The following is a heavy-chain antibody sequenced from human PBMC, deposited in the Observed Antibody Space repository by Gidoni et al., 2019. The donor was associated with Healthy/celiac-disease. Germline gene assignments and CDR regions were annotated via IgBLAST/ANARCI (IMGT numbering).Heavy chain of an antibody. J-gene: IGHJ5*02. V-gene: IGHV3-15*01. CDR3: TTELLWFGDGFDP. CDR1: GFTFSNAW. Sequence: EVQLVESGGGLVKPGGSLRLSCAASGFTFSNAWMSWVRQAPGKGLEWVGRIKSKTDGGTTDYAAPVKGRFTISRDDSKNTLYLQMNSLKTEDTAVYYCTTELLWFGDGFDPWGQGTLVTVSS. D-gene: IGHD3-10*01. CDR2: IKSKTDGGTT.